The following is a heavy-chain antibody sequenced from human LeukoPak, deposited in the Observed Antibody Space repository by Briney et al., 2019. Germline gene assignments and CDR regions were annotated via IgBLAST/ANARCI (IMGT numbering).Heavy chain of an antibody. D-gene: IGHD5-18*01. CDR1: GGSISNYY. CDR2: IYFSGST. J-gene: IGHJ6*03. CDR3: AREDTYYYYMDV. V-gene: IGHV4-59*01. Sequence: SETLSLTCTVSGGSISNYYWSWIRQPPGKGLEWIGYIYFSGSTNYNPSLKSRVTISVDTSKNQFSLKLSSVTAADTAVYYCAREDTYYYYMDVWGKGITVTVSS.